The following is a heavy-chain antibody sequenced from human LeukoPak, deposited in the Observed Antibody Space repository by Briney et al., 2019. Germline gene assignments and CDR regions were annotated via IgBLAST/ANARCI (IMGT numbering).Heavy chain of an antibody. J-gene: IGHJ4*02. CDR1: GFTFSSYG. Sequence: GGSLRPSCAASGFTFSSYGMHWVRQAPGKGLEWVAFIRYDGSNKYYADSVKGRFTISRDNSKNTLYLQMNSLRAEDTAVYYCAIDHRSSRIQLWSYRRSGDYFDYWGQGTLVTVSS. V-gene: IGHV3-30*02. D-gene: IGHD5-18*01. CDR2: IRYDGSNK. CDR3: AIDHRSSRIQLWSYRRSGDYFDY.